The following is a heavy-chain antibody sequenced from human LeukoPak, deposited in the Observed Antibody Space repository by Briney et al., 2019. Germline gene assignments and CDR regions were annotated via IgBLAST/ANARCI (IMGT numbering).Heavy chain of an antibody. CDR2: IKEDGSER. Sequence: GGSLRLSCATSGFSFSNSWMSWVRQAPGKGREWVANIKEDGSERYYLDSVEGRFAISRDNAQNSLYLRMNSMRAEDTAVYYCATAGDLNWFDPRGQGTLVIVSS. CDR3: ATAGDLNWFDP. J-gene: IGHJ5*02. CDR1: GFSFSNSW. V-gene: IGHV3-7*01. D-gene: IGHD1-14*01.